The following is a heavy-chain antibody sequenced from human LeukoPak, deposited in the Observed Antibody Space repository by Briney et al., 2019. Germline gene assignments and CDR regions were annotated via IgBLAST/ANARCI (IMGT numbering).Heavy chain of an antibody. CDR2: ILPNSGGT. J-gene: IGHJ6*03. V-gene: IGHV1-2*02. D-gene: IGHD2-15*01. CDR1: EYTFTDYY. Sequence: ASVKVSCRASEYTFTDYYIHWVRQAPGQGLEWMGWILPNSGGTNYAQKFQGRVTVTRDTSLNTAYMELSSLRSNGTAVYYCARDHSWGSWYYNFYMDVWGKGTTVTVSS. CDR3: ARDHSWGSWYYNFYMDV.